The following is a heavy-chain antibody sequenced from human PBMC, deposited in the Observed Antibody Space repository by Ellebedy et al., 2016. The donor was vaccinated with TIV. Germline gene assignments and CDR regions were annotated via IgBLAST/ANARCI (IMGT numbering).Heavy chain of an antibody. CDR3: ARGDRGSGWYWDK. D-gene: IGHD6-19*01. CDR2: IYPGDSDT. J-gene: IGHJ4*02. V-gene: IGHV5-51*01. CDR1: GYSFISYW. Sequence: GESLKISCKGYGYSFISYWIGWVRQMPGKGLEWMGYIYPGDSDTRYSPSFQGQVTISVDKSISTAYLQWSSLKASDTAIYYCARGDRGSGWYWDKWGQGTLVTVSS.